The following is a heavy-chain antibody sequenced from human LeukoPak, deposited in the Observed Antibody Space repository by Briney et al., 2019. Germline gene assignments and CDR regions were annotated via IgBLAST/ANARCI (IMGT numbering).Heavy chain of an antibody. CDR3: GKIPSSSTYFDY. CDR1: RFTFSSYG. J-gene: IGHJ4*02. D-gene: IGHD6-6*01. Sequence: TGGSLRLSCAASRFTFSSYGMHWVRQAPGKGLEWVAFISYDGSDKYYADSVKGRFTISRDNSRNTLYLQMNSLRIEDPAVYYCGKIPSSSTYFDYWGQGTLVTVSS. CDR2: ISYDGSDK. V-gene: IGHV3-30*02.